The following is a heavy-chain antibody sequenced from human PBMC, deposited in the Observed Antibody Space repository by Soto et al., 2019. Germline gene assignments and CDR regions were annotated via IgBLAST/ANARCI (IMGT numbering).Heavy chain of an antibody. CDR3: TITYYPFQYFQH. CDR1: GFTFSNAW. D-gene: IGHD3-10*01. CDR2: IKSKTDGGTT. Sequence: LRLSCAASGFTFSNAWMSWVRQAPGKGLEWVGRIKSKTDGGTTDYAAPVKGRFTISRDDSKNTLYLQMNSLKTEDTAVYYCTITYYPFQYFQHWGQGTLVTVSS. V-gene: IGHV3-15*01. J-gene: IGHJ1*01.